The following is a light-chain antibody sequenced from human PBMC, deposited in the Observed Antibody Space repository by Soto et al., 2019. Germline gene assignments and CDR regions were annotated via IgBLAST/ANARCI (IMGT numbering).Light chain of an antibody. CDR1: QTISSW. J-gene: IGKJ1*01. CDR3: QQYNNYFWT. V-gene: IGKV1-5*03. CDR2: KAS. Sequence: DIQMTQSPSTLSASVGDRVTITCRASQTISSWLAWYQQKPGKAPKLLIYKASSLESGVPSRFSGSGSGTEFTLNISSLQPDDFATYYCQQYNNYFWTFGQGPKVEIK.